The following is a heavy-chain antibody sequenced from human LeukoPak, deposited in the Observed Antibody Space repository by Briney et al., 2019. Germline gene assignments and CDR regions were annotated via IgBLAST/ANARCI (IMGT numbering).Heavy chain of an antibody. CDR1: GGSFSGYY. J-gene: IGHJ4*02. CDR2: INHSGST. D-gene: IGHD6-13*01. V-gene: IGHV4-34*01. Sequence: SETLPLTCAVYGGSFSGYYWSWIRQPPGKGLEWIGEINHSGSTNYNPSLKSRVTISVDTSKNQFSLKLSSVTAADTAVYYCARRSGGYSSSWYRPFDYWGQGTLVTVSS. CDR3: ARRSGGYSSSWYRPFDY.